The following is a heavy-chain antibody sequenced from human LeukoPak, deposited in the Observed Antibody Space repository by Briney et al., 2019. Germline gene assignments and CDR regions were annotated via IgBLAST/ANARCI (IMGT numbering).Heavy chain of an antibody. J-gene: IGHJ4*02. CDR3: ARPLGAGVPNPCDY. CDR2: ISAYNGNT. D-gene: IGHD6-19*01. CDR1: GYSFTSYG. V-gene: IGHV1-18*01. Sequence: GESLKISCKGSGYSFTSYGISWVRQAPGQGLEWMGWISAYNGNTNYAQKLQGRVTMTTDTSTSTAYMELRSLRSDDTAVYYCARPLGAGVPNPCDYWGQGTPVTVSS.